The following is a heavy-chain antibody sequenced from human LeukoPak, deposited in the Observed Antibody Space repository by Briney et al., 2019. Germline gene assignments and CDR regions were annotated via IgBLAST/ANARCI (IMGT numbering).Heavy chain of an antibody. J-gene: IGHJ4*02. D-gene: IGHD6-19*01. CDR2: IYTSGST. V-gene: IGHV4-4*07. Sequence: PSETLSLTCTVSGGSISSYYWSWLRQPAGKGLEWIGRIYTSGSTNYNPSLKRRVTMSVDKSKNEFSLKLSSVTAADTAVYYCAREGLAVALDYWGQGTLVTVSS. CDR1: GGSISSYY. CDR3: AREGLAVALDY.